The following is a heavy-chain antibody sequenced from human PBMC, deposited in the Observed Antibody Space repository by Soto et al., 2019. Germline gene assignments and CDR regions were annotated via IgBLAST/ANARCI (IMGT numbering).Heavy chain of an antibody. CDR2: IIPVFQTA. V-gene: IGHV1-69*01. Sequence: QEQLVQSGAEVKKPGSSVKVSCKASGGLFSSYPISWVRQVPGQGLEWMGGIIPVFQTAYYTQRFQGRVTINPDESPKTAYMELSSLRSEDTAIYFCARGGSGYTWFNEFWGQGTLVTVSS. CDR3: ARGGSGYTWFNEF. J-gene: IGHJ4*02. D-gene: IGHD3-22*01. CDR1: GGLFSSYP.